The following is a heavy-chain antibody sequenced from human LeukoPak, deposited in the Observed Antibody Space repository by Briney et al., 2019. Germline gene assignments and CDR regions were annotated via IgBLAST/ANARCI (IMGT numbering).Heavy chain of an antibody. V-gene: IGHV3-21*01. D-gene: IGHD3-22*01. Sequence: PGGSLRLSCAASGFTFSSYSMNWVRQAPGKGLECVSSISSSSSYIYYADSVKGRFTISRDNAKNSLYLQMNSLRAEDTAVYYCARDLVVVVNFDYWGQGTLVTVSS. CDR3: ARDLVVVVNFDY. CDR1: GFTFSSYS. CDR2: ISSSSSYI. J-gene: IGHJ4*02.